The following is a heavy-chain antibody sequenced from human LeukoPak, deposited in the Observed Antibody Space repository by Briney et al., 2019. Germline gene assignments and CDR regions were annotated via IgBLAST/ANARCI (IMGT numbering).Heavy chain of an antibody. CDR1: GYTFTSYY. CDR3: ATTTPAIFGVVILGGFDY. Sequence: ASVKVSCKASGYTFTSYYMHWVRQAPGQGLEWMGIINPSGGSTSYAQKFQGRVTITADESTSTAYMELSSLRSEDTAVYYCATTTPAIFGVVILGGFDYWGQGTLVTVSS. D-gene: IGHD3-3*01. V-gene: IGHV1-46*01. J-gene: IGHJ4*02. CDR2: INPSGGST.